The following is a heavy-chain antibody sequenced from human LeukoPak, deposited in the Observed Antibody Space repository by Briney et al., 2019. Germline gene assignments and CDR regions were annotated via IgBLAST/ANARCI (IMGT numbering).Heavy chain of an antibody. CDR3: ARNDLYSSSHHYDY. D-gene: IGHD6-6*01. J-gene: IGHJ4*02. V-gene: IGHV4-31*03. CDR1: GGSISSGGYY. CDR2: IYYSGST. Sequence: SETLSLTCTVSGGSISSGGYYWSWIRQHPGKGLECIGYIYYSGSTYYNPSLKSRVTISVDTSKNQFSLKLSSVTAADTAVYYCARNDLYSSSHHYDYWGQGTLVTVSS.